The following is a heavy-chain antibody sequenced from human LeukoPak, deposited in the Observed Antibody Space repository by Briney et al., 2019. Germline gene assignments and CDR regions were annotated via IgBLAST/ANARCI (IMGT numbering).Heavy chain of an antibody. Sequence: GGSLRLSCAATGFTFDDYAMHWVRQAPGKGLEWVSLISGDGGSTYYADSVKGRFTISRDNSKNSLYLQMNSLRTEDTALYYCAKVLGYYDSSGYYQEGGFDYWGQGTLVTVSS. D-gene: IGHD3-22*01. CDR1: GFTFDDYA. V-gene: IGHV3-43*02. CDR3: AKVLGYYDSSGYYQEGGFDY. CDR2: ISGDGGST. J-gene: IGHJ4*02.